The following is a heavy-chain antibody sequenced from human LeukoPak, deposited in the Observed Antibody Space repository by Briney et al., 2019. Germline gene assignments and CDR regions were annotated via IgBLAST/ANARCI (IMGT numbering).Heavy chain of an antibody. D-gene: IGHD6-13*01. V-gene: IGHV3-48*01. Sequence: GGSLRLSCAASGFTFSSYAMHWVRQAPGKGLDWVSYISSSSGNIYDADSVKGRFTISRDNAKNSVYLQMNSLRAEDTAVYYCARGPGVKGRSSSPDYWGLGTLVTVSS. CDR3: ARGPGVKGRSSSPDY. CDR2: ISSSSGNI. J-gene: IGHJ4*02. CDR1: GFTFSSYA.